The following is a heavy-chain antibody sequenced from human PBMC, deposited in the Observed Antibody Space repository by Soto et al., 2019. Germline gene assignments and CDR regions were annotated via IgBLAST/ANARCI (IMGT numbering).Heavy chain of an antibody. CDR3: ARDQRGYSYGSAYLLHFDY. CDR1: GYTFTSYG. Sequence: GASVKVSCKASGYTFTSYGISWVRQAPGQGLEWMGWISAYNGNTNYAQKLQGRVTMTTDTSTSTAYMELRSLRSDDTAVYYCARDQRGYSYGSAYLLHFDYWGQGTLVTVSS. J-gene: IGHJ4*02. D-gene: IGHD5-18*01. V-gene: IGHV1-18*04. CDR2: ISAYNGNT.